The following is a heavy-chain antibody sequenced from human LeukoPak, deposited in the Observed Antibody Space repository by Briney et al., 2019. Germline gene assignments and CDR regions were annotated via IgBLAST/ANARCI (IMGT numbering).Heavy chain of an antibody. V-gene: IGHV4-39*01. CDR3: ARLGGSQETYYFDY. CDR1: GGSISSSSYY. Sequence: SETLSLTCTVSGGSISSSSYYWGWIRQPPGKGLKWIGSIYYSGSTYYNPSLKSRVTISVDTSKNQFSLKLSSVTAADTAVYYCARLGGSQETYYFDYWGQGTLVTVSS. CDR2: IYYSGST. J-gene: IGHJ4*02. D-gene: IGHD3-16*01.